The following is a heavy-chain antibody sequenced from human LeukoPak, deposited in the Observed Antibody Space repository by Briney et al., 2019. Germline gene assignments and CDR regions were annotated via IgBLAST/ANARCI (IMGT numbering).Heavy chain of an antibody. CDR2: ISAYNGNT. V-gene: IGHV1-18*01. J-gene: IGHJ6*02. CDR3: ARVFSPGQWLVPRVYYYYGMDV. Sequence: ASVKVSCKASGYTFTSYGISWVRQAPGQGLEWMGWISAYNGNTNYAQKLQGRVTMTTDTSTSTAYMELRSLRSDDTAVYYCARVFSPGQWLVPRVYYYYGMDVWGQGTTVTVSS. CDR1: GYTFTSYG. D-gene: IGHD6-19*01.